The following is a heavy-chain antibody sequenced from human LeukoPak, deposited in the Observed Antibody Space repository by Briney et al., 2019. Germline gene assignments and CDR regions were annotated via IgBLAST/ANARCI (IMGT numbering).Heavy chain of an antibody. D-gene: IGHD6-19*01. J-gene: IGHJ4*02. Sequence: PGRSLRLSCAASGFTFDDYAMHWVRQAPGKGLEWVSGISWNSGSIGYADSVKGRFTISRDNAKNFLYLQMNSLRAEDTALYYCAKDMFGYSSGWYPLDYWGQGTLVTVSS. V-gene: IGHV3-9*01. CDR1: GFTFDDYA. CDR2: ISWNSGSI. CDR3: AKDMFGYSSGWYPLDY.